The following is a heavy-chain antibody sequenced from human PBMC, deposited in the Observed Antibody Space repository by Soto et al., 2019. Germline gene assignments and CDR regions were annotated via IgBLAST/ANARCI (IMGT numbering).Heavy chain of an antibody. J-gene: IGHJ6*02. CDR3: ARPWWLRSAADYYGMDV. V-gene: IGHV4-39*01. CDR1: GDSVTSDSHY. D-gene: IGHD5-12*01. CDR2: IYYDGNT. Sequence: SETLSLTCTVSGDSVTSDSHYWGWIRQPPGKGLESIANIYYDGNTYYNPSLKGRVTISVDTSKNQFSLKLSSVTAADTAVYYCARPWWLRSAADYYGMDVWGQGTTVTVSS.